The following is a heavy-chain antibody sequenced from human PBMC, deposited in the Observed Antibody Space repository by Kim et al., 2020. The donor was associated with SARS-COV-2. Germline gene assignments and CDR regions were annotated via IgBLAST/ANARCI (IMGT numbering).Heavy chain of an antibody. Sequence: GSLRLSCAASGFTFSSYSMNWVRQAPGKGLEWVSYISSSSSTIYYADSVKGRFTISRDNAKNSLYLQMNSLRAEDTAVYYCARDLGSYSSGWNWFDPWGQGTLVTVSS. V-gene: IGHV3-48*04. CDR3: ARDLGSYSSGWNWFDP. J-gene: IGHJ5*02. CDR2: ISSSSSTI. D-gene: IGHD6-19*01. CDR1: GFTFSSYS.